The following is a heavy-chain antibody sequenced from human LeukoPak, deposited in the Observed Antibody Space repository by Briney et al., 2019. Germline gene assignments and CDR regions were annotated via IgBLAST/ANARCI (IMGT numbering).Heavy chain of an antibody. CDR3: ARARRRFDP. V-gene: IGHV4-34*01. Sequence: SQTLSLTCAVYGGSFSGYYWSWIRQPPGKGLEWIGEINHSGSTNYNPSLKSRVTISVDTSKNQFSLKLSSVTAADTAVYYCARARRRFDPWGQGTLVTVSS. CDR2: INHSGST. CDR1: GGSFSGYY. J-gene: IGHJ5*02.